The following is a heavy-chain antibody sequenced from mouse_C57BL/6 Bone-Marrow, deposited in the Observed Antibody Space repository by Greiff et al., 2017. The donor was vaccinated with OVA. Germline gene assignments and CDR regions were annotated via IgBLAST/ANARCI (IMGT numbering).Heavy chain of an antibody. CDR2: IDPEHGDT. J-gene: IGHJ2*01. Sequence: LVESGAELVRPGASVKLSCTASGFNITDDYMHWVNQRPEQGLEWIGWIDPEHGDTEYASKFPGKATITADTSSNTAYLQLSSLTAEDTAVSYCTTGGNYYYVDDWGQGTTLTVSS. V-gene: IGHV14-4*01. D-gene: IGHD1-1*01. CDR3: TTGGNYYYVDD. CDR1: GFNITDDY.